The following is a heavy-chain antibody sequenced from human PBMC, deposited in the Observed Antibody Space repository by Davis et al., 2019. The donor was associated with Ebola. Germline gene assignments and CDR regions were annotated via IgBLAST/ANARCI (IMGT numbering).Heavy chain of an antibody. V-gene: IGHV3-73*01. CDR2: IRSKANSYAT. CDR3: TGTVAGVDY. J-gene: IGHJ4*02. Sequence: PGGSLRLSCAASGFTFSGSAMHWVRQAPGKGLEWVGRIRSKANSYATAYAASVKGRFTISRDDSKNTAYLQMNSLKTEDTAVYYCTGTVAGVDYWGQGTLVTVSS. CDR1: GFTFSGSA. D-gene: IGHD6-19*01.